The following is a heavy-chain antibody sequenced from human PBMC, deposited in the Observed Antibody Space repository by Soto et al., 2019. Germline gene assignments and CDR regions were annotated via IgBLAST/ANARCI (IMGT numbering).Heavy chain of an antibody. CDR1: GFNFRSYA. J-gene: IGHJ4*02. D-gene: IGHD2-2*01. V-gene: IGHV3-74*01. Sequence: GGSLRLSCAASGFNFRSYALSWVRQAPGKGLVWVSRINRDGSTINYADSVKGRFTISRDNAKNTLYLEMNSLTVEDTAVYYCAGNPLPEYWGQGTLVTVSS. CDR2: INRDGSTI. CDR3: AGNPLPEY.